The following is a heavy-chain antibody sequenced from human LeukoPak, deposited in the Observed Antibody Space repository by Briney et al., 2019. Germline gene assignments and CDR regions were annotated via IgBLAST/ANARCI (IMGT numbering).Heavy chain of an antibody. Sequence: PGGSLRLSCAASGFTFSNFWMTWVRQAPGRGLEWVANIKQDGSEKYYVDSVKGRFTISRDNAKKSLYLQINSLRTEDTAVYYCAREVLNYDVLTGYYKIDAFDTWGQGTMVTVSS. V-gene: IGHV3-7*04. CDR2: IKQDGSEK. D-gene: IGHD3-9*01. CDR1: GFTFSNFW. CDR3: AREVLNYDVLTGYYKIDAFDT. J-gene: IGHJ3*02.